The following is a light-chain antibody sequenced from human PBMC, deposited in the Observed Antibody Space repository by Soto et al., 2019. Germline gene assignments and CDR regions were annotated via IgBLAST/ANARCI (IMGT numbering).Light chain of an antibody. CDR2: ATS. Sequence: DIQMTQSPSSLSASVGDRVTITCRASQSISDYLNWYKQKPGKAPRLLIYATSTLQSAVPSRFGGSGSGTDFTLTISSLQPEDFATYYCQEGYKSPPFTFGPGTKVDLK. V-gene: IGKV1-39*01. J-gene: IGKJ3*01. CDR1: QSISDY. CDR3: QEGYKSPPFT.